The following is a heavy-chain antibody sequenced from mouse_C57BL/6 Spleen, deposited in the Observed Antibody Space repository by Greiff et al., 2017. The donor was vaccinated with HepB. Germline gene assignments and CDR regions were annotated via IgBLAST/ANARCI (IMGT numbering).Heavy chain of an antibody. V-gene: IGHV2-4*01. CDR2: IWSGGST. D-gene: IGHD1-1*01. J-gene: IGHJ3*01. CDR3: ATSIYYYGSSSAWFAY. CDR1: GFSLTSYG. Sequence: VQLQQSGPGLVQPSQSLSITCTVSGFSLTSYGVHWVRQPPGKGLEWLGVIWSGGSTDYNAAFISRLSISKDNSKSQVFFKMNSLQADDTAIYYCATSIYYYGSSSAWFAYWGQGTLVTVSA.